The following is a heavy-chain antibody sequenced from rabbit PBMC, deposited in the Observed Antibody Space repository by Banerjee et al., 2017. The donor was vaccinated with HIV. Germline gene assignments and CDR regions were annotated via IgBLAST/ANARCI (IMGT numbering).Heavy chain of an antibody. V-gene: IGHV1S45*01. D-gene: IGHD6-1*01. CDR2: ISGGGST. J-gene: IGHJ3*01. CDR3: ARDDGYVGVGDARFNF. Sequence: QEQLVESGGGLVQPEGSLTLTCTASGFSFSSSYYMCWVRQAPGKGLEWIGCISGGGSTYYASWAKGRFTISKTSSTTVTLKMTSLTAADTASYFCARDDGYVGVGDARFNFWGQGTLVTVS. CDR1: GFSFSSSYY.